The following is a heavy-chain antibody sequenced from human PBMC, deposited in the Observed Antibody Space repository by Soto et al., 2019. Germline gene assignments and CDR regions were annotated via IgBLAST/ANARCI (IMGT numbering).Heavy chain of an antibody. Sequence: QVTVKESGPVLVKPTETLTLICTVSVFSLSNAGLGVSWIRLPPGKALECLAHIFSNDEKSSRPSLKSKLTISKDTSNSQVVLTMTNMDPVDTATYYCASTYSTSWYWFDLWGQGTLVTVSS. D-gene: IGHD6-13*01. CDR1: VFSLSNAGLG. CDR3: ASTYSTSWYWFDL. CDR2: IFSNDEK. V-gene: IGHV2-26*04. J-gene: IGHJ5*02.